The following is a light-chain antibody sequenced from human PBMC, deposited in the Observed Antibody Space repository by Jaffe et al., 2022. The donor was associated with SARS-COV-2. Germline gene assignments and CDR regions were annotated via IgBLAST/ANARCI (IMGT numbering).Light chain of an antibody. V-gene: IGKV1-39*01. CDR2: AAS. J-gene: IGKJ1*01. Sequence: DIQMTQSPSSLSTSVGDRVTITCRASQSINRSLNWYQEKPGRAPKVLIYAASSLQSGVPSRFSGSGSGTDFTLTISSLQPEDFATYSCQQNYSTPTWTFGQGTKVEIK. CDR1: QSINRS. CDR3: QQNYSTPTWT.